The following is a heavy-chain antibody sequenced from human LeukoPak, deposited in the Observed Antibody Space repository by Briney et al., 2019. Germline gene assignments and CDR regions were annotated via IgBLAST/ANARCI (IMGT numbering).Heavy chain of an antibody. CDR3: AGGLPLGYCTYGVCYPPKHFDF. CDR2: VNPKTGNT. D-gene: IGHD2-8*01. J-gene: IGHJ4*02. CDR1: GYTFTNYD. Sequence: AASVKVSCKASGYTFTNYDINWVRQAPGQGLEWMGWVNPKTGNTGYKQKFQARVTITSDTSITTAYMELSSLTSDDTAVYFCAGGLPLGYCTYGVCYPPKHFDFWGQGTLATVSS. V-gene: IGHV1-8*03.